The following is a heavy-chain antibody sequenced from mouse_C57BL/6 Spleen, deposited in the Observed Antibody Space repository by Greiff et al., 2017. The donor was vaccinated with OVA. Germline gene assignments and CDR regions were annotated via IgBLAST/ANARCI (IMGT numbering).Heavy chain of an antibody. CDR2: INPKNGGT. CDR1: GYTFTDYY. V-gene: IGHV1-26*01. CDR3: EREGVGTVVHPACIAY. J-gene: IGHJ3*01. Sequence: EVQLQQSGPELVKPGASVKLSCKASGYTFTDYYMNWVKQSNGQSLEWIGEINPKNGGTSYNQKFKGKATLTVDKSSSTAYMELRSLTSEDSAVYDGEREGVGTVVHPACIAYWGQGTLVTVSA. D-gene: IGHD1-1*01.